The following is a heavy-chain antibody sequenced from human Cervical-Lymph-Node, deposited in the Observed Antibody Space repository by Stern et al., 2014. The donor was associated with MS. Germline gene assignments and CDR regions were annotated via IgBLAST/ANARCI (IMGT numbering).Heavy chain of an antibody. Sequence: VQLVESGAEVKKPGSSVNVSCKASGGTFSSSYAVSWERQAPGQGLEWMGRVIPMIGLANYAQKFQTRLTITADKSSSTVYMRLSSLTSEDTALYYCARGIVTNRPAATLHNLLDPWGQGTLVTVSS. CDR3: ARGIVTNRPAATLHNLLDP. CDR1: GGTFSSSYA. D-gene: IGHD2-15*01. CDR2: VIPMIGLA. V-gene: IGHV1-69*09. J-gene: IGHJ5*02.